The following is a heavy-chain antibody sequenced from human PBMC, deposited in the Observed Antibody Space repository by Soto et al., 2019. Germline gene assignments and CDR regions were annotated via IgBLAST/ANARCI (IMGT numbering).Heavy chain of an antibody. D-gene: IGHD3-22*01. Sequence: SEALSLTCTVSGGSISSGGYYWSWIRQHPGKGLGWIGYIYYSGRTYYNPSLKSPVTISVDTSKNQFSLKLSFVTAADTAVYYRARDSEGPREVVSSFDIWGQGTMVTVSS. CDR2: IYYSGRT. CDR3: ARDSEGPREVVSSFDI. V-gene: IGHV4-31*01. J-gene: IGHJ3*02. CDR1: GGSISSGGYY.